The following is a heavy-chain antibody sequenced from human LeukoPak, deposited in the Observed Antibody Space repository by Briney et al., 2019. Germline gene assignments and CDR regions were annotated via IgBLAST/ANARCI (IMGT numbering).Heavy chain of an antibody. CDR3: ARETSSPFYYYYYYMDV. V-gene: IGHV4-38-2*02. CDR2: IYHSGST. Sequence: SETLSLTCTVSGYSISSGYYWGWIRQPPGKGLEWIGSIYHSGSTYYNPSLKSRVTISVDTSKNQFSLKLSSVTAADTAVYYCARETSSPFYYYYYYMDVWGKGTTVTVSS. J-gene: IGHJ6*03. D-gene: IGHD2-2*01. CDR1: GYSISSGYY.